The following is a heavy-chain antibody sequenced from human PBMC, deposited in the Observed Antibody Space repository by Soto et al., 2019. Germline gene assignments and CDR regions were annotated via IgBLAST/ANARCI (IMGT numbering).Heavy chain of an antibody. J-gene: IGHJ3*02. CDR1: GFSLSNARMG. D-gene: IGHD3-22*01. Sequence: QVTLKESGPVLVKPTETLTLTCTVSGFSLSNARMGVSWIRQPPGKALEWLAHIFSNDEKSYSTSLKSRLTISKDTSKSQVVLTMTNMDTVDTATYYCARMADYYDSSGYPPGAFDIWGQGTMVTVSS. V-gene: IGHV2-26*01. CDR2: IFSNDEK. CDR3: ARMADYYDSSGYPPGAFDI.